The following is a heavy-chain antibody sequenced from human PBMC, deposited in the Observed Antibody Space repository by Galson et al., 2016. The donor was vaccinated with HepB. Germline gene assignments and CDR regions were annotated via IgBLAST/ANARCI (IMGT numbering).Heavy chain of an antibody. CDR2: IFHNGFT. CDR1: GDSISSSY. D-gene: IGHD2-15*01. Sequence: SETLSLTCSVSGDSISSSYWSWIRQSPGRRPQWIGFIFHNGFTNSNPSLKSRVTISLDPSKNHFSLKMNSVTAADTAVYYCARGTGDGDIEAFDIWGQGTLVTVSS. CDR3: ARGTGDGDIEAFDI. V-gene: IGHV4-59*01. J-gene: IGHJ3*02.